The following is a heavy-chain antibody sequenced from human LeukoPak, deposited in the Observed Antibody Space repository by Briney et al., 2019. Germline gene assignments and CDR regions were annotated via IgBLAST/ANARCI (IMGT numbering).Heavy chain of an antibody. CDR2: INHSGST. V-gene: IGHV4-34*01. Sequence: SETLSLTCAVYGGSFSGYYWSWIRQPPGKGLEWIGEINHSGSTNYNPSLKSRVTMSVDTSKNQFSLKLSSVTAADTAVYYCARDGHSSGWYSYYYMDVWGKGTTVTISS. D-gene: IGHD6-19*01. CDR3: ARDGHSSGWYSYYYMDV. CDR1: GGSFSGYY. J-gene: IGHJ6*03.